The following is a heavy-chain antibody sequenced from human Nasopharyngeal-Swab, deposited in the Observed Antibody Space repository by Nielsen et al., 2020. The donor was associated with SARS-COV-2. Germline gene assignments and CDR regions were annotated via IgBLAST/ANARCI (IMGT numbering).Heavy chain of an antibody. CDR2: IYDSGST. J-gene: IGHJ4*02. D-gene: IGHD6-19*01. V-gene: IGHV4-39*01. CDR1: GGSISSSIYY. Sequence: GSLRLSCTVSGGSISSSIYYWFWIRQPAGKVLEWIGSIYDSGSTYYNPSLKSRVTISVDTSKNQFSLKLSSVTAADTAVYYCARQPKPPYSSGWYGGTSFDYWGQGTLVTVSS. CDR3: ARQPKPPYSSGWYGGTSFDY.